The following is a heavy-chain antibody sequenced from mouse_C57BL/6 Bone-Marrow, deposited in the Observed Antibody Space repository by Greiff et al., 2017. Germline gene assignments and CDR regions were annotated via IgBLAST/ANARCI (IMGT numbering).Heavy chain of an antibody. CDR3: SRQVTTVLATKYFDV. Sequence: EVQVVESGGGLVKPGGSLKLSCAASGFTFSSYTMSWVRQTPEKRLQWVAAISGGGGNTYYPDSVKGRFTISRDNVKNILYLQRSSLRSEDTALYYCSRQVTTVLATKYFDVWGTGTTVTVSS. V-gene: IGHV5-9*01. J-gene: IGHJ1*03. D-gene: IGHD1-1*01. CDR2: ISGGGGNT. CDR1: GFTFSSYT.